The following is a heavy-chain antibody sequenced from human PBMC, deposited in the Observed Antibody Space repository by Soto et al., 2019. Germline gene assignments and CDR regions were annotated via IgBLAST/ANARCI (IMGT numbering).Heavy chain of an antibody. V-gene: IGHV4-34*01. CDR1: GGSFSGYY. Sequence: SETLSLTCAVYGGSFSGYYWSWIRQPPGKGLEWIGEINHSRSTNYNPSLKSRVTISVDTSKNQFSLKLSSVTAADTAVYYCARGKVAAAGTVRDYWGQGTLVTVSS. D-gene: IGHD6-13*01. J-gene: IGHJ4*02. CDR2: INHSRST. CDR3: ARGKVAAAGTVRDY.